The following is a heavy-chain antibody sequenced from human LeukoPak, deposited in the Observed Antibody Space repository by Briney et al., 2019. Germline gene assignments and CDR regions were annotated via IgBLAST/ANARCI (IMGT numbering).Heavy chain of an antibody. Sequence: GGSLRLSCAASGFTFSSYWMNWVRQAPGKGLEWVGRIKSKTDGGTTDYAAPVKGRFTISRDDSKNTLYLQMNSLKTEDTAVYYCTSYDFWSAGISLGHYYYGMDVWGQGTTVTVSS. J-gene: IGHJ6*02. CDR3: TSYDFWSAGISLGHYYYGMDV. D-gene: IGHD3-3*01. CDR2: IKSKTDGGTT. CDR1: GFTFSSYW. V-gene: IGHV3-15*07.